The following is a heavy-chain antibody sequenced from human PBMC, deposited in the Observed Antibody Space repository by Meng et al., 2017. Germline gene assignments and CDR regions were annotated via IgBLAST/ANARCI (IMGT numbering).Heavy chain of an antibody. V-gene: IGHV4-59*01. CDR3: ARQTVEMATNEPLFDY. CDR2: IYYSGST. D-gene: IGHD5-24*01. CDR1: GGSISSYY. J-gene: IGHJ4*02. Sequence: SETLSLTCTVSGGSISSYYWSWIRQPPGKGLEWIGYIYYSGSTNYNPSLKSRVTISVDTSKNQFSLKLSSATAADTAVYYCARQTVEMATNEPLFDYWGQGTLVTVSS.